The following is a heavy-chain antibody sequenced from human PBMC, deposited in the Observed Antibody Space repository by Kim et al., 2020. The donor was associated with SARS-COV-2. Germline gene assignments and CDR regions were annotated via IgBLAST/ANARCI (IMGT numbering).Heavy chain of an antibody. Sequence: GGSLRLSCAASGFTVSSNYMSWVRQAPGKGLEWVSVIYSGGSTYYADSVKGRFTISRDNSKNTLYLQMNSLRAEDTAVYYCARDRYCSSTSCPYYYYYYGMDVWGQGTTVTVSS. CDR3: ARDRYCSSTSCPYYYYYYGMDV. D-gene: IGHD2-2*01. CDR1: GFTVSSNY. J-gene: IGHJ6*02. CDR2: IYSGGST. V-gene: IGHV3-66*01.